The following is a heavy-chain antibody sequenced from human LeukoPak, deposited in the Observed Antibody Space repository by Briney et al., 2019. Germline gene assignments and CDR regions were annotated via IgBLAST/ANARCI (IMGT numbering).Heavy chain of an antibody. V-gene: IGHV4-59*08. J-gene: IGHJ4*02. CDR3: ARQHDSSGFYFDY. D-gene: IGHD3-22*01. CDR2: MHYSGST. Sequence: PSETLYLTCTVSGGSISMFYWSWIRQPPGKGLEWIGYMHYSGSTNYNPSLKSRVTISGGTSKNQFPLKLSSVTAADTALYYCARQHDSSGFYFDYWGQGTLVTVSS. CDR1: GGSISMFY.